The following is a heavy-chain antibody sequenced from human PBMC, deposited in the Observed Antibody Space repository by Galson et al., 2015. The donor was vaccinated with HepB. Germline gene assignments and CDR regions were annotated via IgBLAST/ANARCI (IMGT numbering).Heavy chain of an antibody. D-gene: IGHD6-13*01. CDR1: GFTFSIYA. CDR2: ISGSDGRR. CDR3: AKDQDHQQLVPTRFDY. J-gene: IGHJ4*02. V-gene: IGHV3-23*01. Sequence: SLRLSCAASGFTFSIYAMSWVRQAPGKGLEWVSGISGSDGRRYYADSVKGRFIISRDNSKNTLYLQINSLRAEDTAVYYCAKDQDHQQLVPTRFDYWGQRTLVTVSS.